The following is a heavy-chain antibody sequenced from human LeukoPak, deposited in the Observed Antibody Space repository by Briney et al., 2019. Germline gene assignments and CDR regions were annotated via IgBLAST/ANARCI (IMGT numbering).Heavy chain of an antibody. CDR2: ISSSGSTI. V-gene: IGHV3-48*03. CDR3: ARAGSGRSPDWFDP. J-gene: IGHJ5*02. D-gene: IGHD1-26*01. CDR1: GFTFSSYE. Sequence: SGGSLRLSCAASGFTFSSYETNWVRQAPGKGLEWVSYISSSGSTIYYADSVKGRFTISRDNVKNSLYLQMNSLRAEDTAVYYCARAGSGRSPDWFDPWGQGTLVTVSS.